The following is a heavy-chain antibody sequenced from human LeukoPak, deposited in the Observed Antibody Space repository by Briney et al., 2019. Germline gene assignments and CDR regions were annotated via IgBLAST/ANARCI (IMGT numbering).Heavy chain of an antibody. J-gene: IGHJ6*04. V-gene: IGHV3-23*01. CDR1: GFTFSSSG. D-gene: IGHD2-2*01. Sequence: GGSLRLSCAASGFTFSSSGMSWVRQAPGKGLEWVSAISGSGGSTFYADSVKGRFAISRDNSKNTLYLQMDSLRAEDTAVYYCARVGGIVVLPAAIPRMGLFNVWGKGTTVTISS. CDR2: ISGSGGST. CDR3: ARVGGIVVLPAAIPRMGLFNV.